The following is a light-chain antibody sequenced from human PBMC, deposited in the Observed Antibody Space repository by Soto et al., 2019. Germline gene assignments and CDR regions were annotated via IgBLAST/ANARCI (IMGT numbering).Light chain of an antibody. J-gene: IGKJ4*01. CDR3: HQYNQWPLT. CDR1: QTVSNN. CDR2: FAS. V-gene: IGKV3-15*01. Sequence: EVVMTQSPATLSVSPGEKATLSCRASQTVSNNLAWYQQKPGQAPRLLIYFASTRATGIPARFSGSGSGTEFTLTISSLQSEDFAVYYCHQYNQWPLTFGGGTKAETK.